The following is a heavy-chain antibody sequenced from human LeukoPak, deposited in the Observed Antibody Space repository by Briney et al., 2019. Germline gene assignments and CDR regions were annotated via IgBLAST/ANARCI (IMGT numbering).Heavy chain of an antibody. CDR2: IKQDGSEK. Sequence: GGSLRLSCAASGFTFSSYWMSWVRQAPGKGLEWVANIKQDGSEKYYVDSVKGRFTISRDNSKNTLYLQMNSLRAEDTAVCYCARDGDDTSGYFSPFDYWGQGTLVTVSS. CDR3: ARDGDDTSGYFSPFDY. CDR1: GFTFSSYW. V-gene: IGHV3-7*03. J-gene: IGHJ4*02. D-gene: IGHD3-22*01.